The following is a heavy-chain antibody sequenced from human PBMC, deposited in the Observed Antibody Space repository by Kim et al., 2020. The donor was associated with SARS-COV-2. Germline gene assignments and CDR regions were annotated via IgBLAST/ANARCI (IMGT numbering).Heavy chain of an antibody. CDR1: GFTFSSYG. V-gene: IGHV3-30*18. CDR3: AKDLRYCTGGVCPMTYYYYYYYMDV. Sequence: GGSLRLSCAASGFTFSSYGMHWVRQAPGKGLEWVAVISYDGSNKYYADSVKGRFTISRDNSKNTLYLQMNSLRAEDTAVYYCAKDLRYCTGGVCPMTYYYYYYYMDVWGKGTTVTVSS. J-gene: IGHJ6*03. D-gene: IGHD2-8*02. CDR2: ISYDGSNK.